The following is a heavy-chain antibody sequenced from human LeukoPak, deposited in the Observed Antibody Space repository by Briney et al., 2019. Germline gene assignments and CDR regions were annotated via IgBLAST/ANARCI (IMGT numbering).Heavy chain of an antibody. D-gene: IGHD3-22*01. CDR1: GGSISSYY. J-gene: IGHJ4*02. CDR2: IYYSGST. CDR3: ARRYYDSSGYYGPDY. Sequence: SETLSLTCTVSGGSISSYYWSWIRQPPGKGLEWIGYIYYSGSTNYNPSLKSRVTISVDTSKNQFSLKLSSVTAADTAVYYCARRYYDSSGYYGPDYWGQGTLVTVSS. V-gene: IGHV4-59*08.